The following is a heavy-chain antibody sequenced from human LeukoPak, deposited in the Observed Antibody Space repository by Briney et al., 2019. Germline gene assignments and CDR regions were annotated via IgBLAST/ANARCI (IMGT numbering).Heavy chain of an antibody. CDR3: ATPWGPRRRDFDY. CDR1: GGTFSSYA. D-gene: IGHD3-16*01. J-gene: IGHJ4*02. Sequence: ASVKVSCKASGGTFSSYAISWVRQAPGKGLEWMGGFDPEDGETIYAQKFQGRVTMTEDTSTDTAYMELSSLRSEDTAVYYCATPWGPRRRDFDYWGQGTLVTVSS. V-gene: IGHV1-24*01. CDR2: FDPEDGET.